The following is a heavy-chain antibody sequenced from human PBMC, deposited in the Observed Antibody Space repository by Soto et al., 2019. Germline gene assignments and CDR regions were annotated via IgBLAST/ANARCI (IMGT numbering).Heavy chain of an antibody. CDR3: VRVRCSGTSCRRGWYFDL. D-gene: IGHD2-15*01. CDR2: IKQDGSEK. CDR1: GFTFSSYW. V-gene: IGHV3-7*01. Sequence: EVQLVESGGGLVQPGGSLRLSCAASGFTFSSYWMSWVRQAPGKGLEWVANIKQDGSEKYYVDSMKGRFTISRDNAKNPLFLQMNSLRAEDTAVYYCVRVRCSGTSCRRGWYFDLWGRGTLVTVSS. J-gene: IGHJ2*01.